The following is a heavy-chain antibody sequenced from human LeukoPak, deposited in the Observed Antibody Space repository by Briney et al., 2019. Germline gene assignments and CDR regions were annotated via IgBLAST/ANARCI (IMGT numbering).Heavy chain of an antibody. CDR3: ARLNYGSGSYYYYYYMDV. Sequence: RTSETLSLTCTVSGGSISSYYWSWIRQPPGKGLEWIGYIYYSGGTNYNPSLKSRVTISVDTSKNQFSLKLSSVTAADTAVYYCARLNYGSGSYYYYYYMDVWGKGTTVTISS. CDR2: IYYSGGT. V-gene: IGHV4-59*08. D-gene: IGHD3-10*01. J-gene: IGHJ6*03. CDR1: GGSISSYY.